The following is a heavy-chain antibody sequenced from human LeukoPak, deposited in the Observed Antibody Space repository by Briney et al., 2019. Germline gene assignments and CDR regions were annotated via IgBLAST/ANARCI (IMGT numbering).Heavy chain of an antibody. CDR3: ASLARDY. J-gene: IGHJ4*02. V-gene: IGHV3-53*01. CDR2: IHNDGST. Sequence: GGSLRLSCAVSGFIVSSTYMTWVRQAPGKGPEWVSAIHNDGSTYHADSVKGRFTISRDNSKNTLYLQMNSLRVEDTAAYYCASLARDYWGQGTLVTVSS. D-gene: IGHD3-3*02. CDR1: GFIVSSTY.